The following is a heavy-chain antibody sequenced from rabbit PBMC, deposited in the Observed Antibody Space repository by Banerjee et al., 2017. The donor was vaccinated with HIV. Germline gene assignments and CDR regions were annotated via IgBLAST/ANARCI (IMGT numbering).Heavy chain of an antibody. V-gene: IGHV1S40*01. CDR2: IYSGDGST. J-gene: IGHJ3*01. CDR3: ARSDAGSTWVTRLDL. Sequence: QSLEESGGGLVKPGASLTLTCKASGFDFSRNTVCWVRQAPGKGLEWIGCIYSGDGSTYYASWAKGRFTISKASSTTVTLQMTSLTAADTATYFCARSDAGSTWVTRLDLWGPGTLVTVS. D-gene: IGHD4-2*01. CDR1: GFDFSRNT.